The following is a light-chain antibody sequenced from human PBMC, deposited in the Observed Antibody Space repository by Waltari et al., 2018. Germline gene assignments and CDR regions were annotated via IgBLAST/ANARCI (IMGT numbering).Light chain of an antibody. Sequence: DIVMTQSPDSLAVSLGEKATINCKSSQSVLYSSNNKNYLAWYQQKPGQPHKLLIYWASTRESGVPDRFSGSGSGTDFTLTISSLQAEDVAGYYCQQYYSTPWTFGQGTKVEIK. CDR2: WAS. V-gene: IGKV4-1*01. CDR1: QSVLYSSNNKNY. J-gene: IGKJ1*01. CDR3: QQYYSTPWT.